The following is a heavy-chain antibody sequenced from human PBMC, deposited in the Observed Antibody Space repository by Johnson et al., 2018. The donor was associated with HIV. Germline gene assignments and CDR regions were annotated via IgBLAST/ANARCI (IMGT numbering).Heavy chain of an antibody. CDR3: AIGGQLVAFDI. V-gene: IGHV3-30*02. J-gene: IGHJ3*02. CDR2: MRSDGSNK. D-gene: IGHD6-6*01. CDR1: GFTFSSYG. Sequence: QVQLVESGGGVVQPGGSLRLSCAASGFTFSSYGMHWVRQAPGKGLEWVAFMRSDGSNKYYDDTVKGRFTISRDNSKNTLYLQMNSLRAEDTAVYYFAIGGQLVAFDIWVQGTMVTVSS.